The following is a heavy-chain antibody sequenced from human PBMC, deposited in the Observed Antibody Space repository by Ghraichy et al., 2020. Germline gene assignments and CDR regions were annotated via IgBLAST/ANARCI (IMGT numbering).Heavy chain of an antibody. Sequence: ASVKVPCKASGYTFTSYGISWVRQAPGQGLEWMGWISAYNGNTNYAQKLQGRVTMTTDTSTSTAYMELRSLRSDDTAVYYCARGPLDYYDSSGQEDYWGQGTLVTVSS. CDR1: GYTFTSYG. J-gene: IGHJ4*02. CDR2: ISAYNGNT. D-gene: IGHD3-22*01. CDR3: ARGPLDYYDSSGQEDY. V-gene: IGHV1-18*04.